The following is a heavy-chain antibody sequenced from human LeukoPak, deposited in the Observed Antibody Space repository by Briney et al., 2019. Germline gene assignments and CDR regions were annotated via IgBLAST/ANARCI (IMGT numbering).Heavy chain of an antibody. Sequence: ASVKVSCKASGYTFTGYYMHWVRQAPGQGLEWMGWINPNSGGTNYAQKFQGRVTMTRDTSISTAYMELSRLRSDDTAVYYCARDLYSIDAFDIWGQGTMVTVSS. CDR2: INPNSGGT. D-gene: IGHD6-13*01. V-gene: IGHV1-2*02. CDR3: ARDLYSIDAFDI. CDR1: GYTFTGYY. J-gene: IGHJ3*02.